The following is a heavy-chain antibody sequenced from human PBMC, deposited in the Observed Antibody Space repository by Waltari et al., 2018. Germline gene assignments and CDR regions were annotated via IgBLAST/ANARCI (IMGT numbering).Heavy chain of an antibody. CDR3: AGIRRGFWFFDL. J-gene: IGHJ2*01. CDR2: VSGDSGYI. CDR1: GMTFTTYS. Sequence: EVQLVESGGGLVQPGGSLRLTCAASGMTFTTYSMNWVRRAPGKGLEWISYVSGDSGYIYYADSVRGRFTISRDNAQNSMYLQMNNLRADDTAVYYCAGIRRGFWFFDLWGRGTLVTVSS. D-gene: IGHD3-10*01. V-gene: IGHV3-48*04.